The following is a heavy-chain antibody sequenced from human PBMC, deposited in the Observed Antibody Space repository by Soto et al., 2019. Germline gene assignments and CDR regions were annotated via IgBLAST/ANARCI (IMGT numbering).Heavy chain of an antibody. CDR2: IIPIPGTA. CDR1: GGTFGSYA. Sequence: QVQLVQSGAEVKKPGSSVKVSCKASGGTFGSYAISWVRQAPGQGREWMGGIIPIPGTANYAQKFQGRVTIAADESTSTAYMELRSLRSEEPAVYYCARSQGSSTSLEIYYYYYYGMDVWCQGTTVTVSS. J-gene: IGHJ6*02. CDR3: ARSQGSSTSLEIYYYYYYGMDV. V-gene: IGHV1-69*01. D-gene: IGHD2-2*01.